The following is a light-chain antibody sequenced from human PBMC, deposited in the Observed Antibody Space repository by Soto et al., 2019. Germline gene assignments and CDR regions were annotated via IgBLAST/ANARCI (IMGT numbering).Light chain of an antibody. CDR2: GNS. J-gene: IGLJ2*01. CDR1: SSNIGAGYD. CDR3: QSYDSSLSVVV. Sequence: QLVLTQPPSVSGAPGQRVTISCTGSSSNIGAGYDVHWYQQLPGPAPKLLIYGNSNRPSGVPDRFSGSKSGTSASLAITGLQAEDEADYYCQSYDSSLSVVVFGGGTKLTVL. V-gene: IGLV1-40*01.